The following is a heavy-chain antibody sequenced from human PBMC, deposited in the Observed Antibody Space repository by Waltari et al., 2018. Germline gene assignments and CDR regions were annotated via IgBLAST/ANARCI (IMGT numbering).Heavy chain of an antibody. V-gene: IGHV1-3*01. Sequence: QVQVLQSGAEVKKPGASVKISCQVSGYHFTNFAVHWVRLAPGQKFEWLGWVNVGVGSTKTSQKFNDRLTFTKDTSATTVYMELRGLTSQDTAVYYCATRHLLQGLVETAYWGQGTQVIVST. CDR3: ATRHLLQGLVETAY. CDR1: GYHFTNFA. D-gene: IGHD1-26*01. J-gene: IGHJ4*02. CDR2: VNVGVGST.